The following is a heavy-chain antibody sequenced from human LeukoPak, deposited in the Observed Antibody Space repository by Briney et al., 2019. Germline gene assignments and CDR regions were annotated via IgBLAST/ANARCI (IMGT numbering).Heavy chain of an antibody. CDR2: FDPEDGET. D-gene: IGHD3-3*01. V-gene: IGHV1-24*01. J-gene: IGHJ4*02. CDR1: GYTLTELS. CDR3: ATSSYYDFWSGYDY. Sequence: GASEKVSCKVSGYTLTELSMHWVRQAPGKGLEWMGGFDPEDGETIYAQKFQGRVTMTEDTSTDTAYMELSSLRSEDTAVYYCATSSYYDFWSGYDYWGQGTLVTVSS.